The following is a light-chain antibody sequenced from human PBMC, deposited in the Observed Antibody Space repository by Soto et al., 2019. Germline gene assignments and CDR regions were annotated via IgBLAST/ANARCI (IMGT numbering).Light chain of an antibody. CDR3: SSYTSSSTVV. Sequence: QSALTQPASVSGSPGQSITISCTGTSSDVGGYNYVSWYQQHPGKAPKLMIYEVSYRPSGVSNRFSGSKSGNTASLTISGLQAEDEADYTCSSYTSSSTVVFGGGTKLTVL. CDR2: EVS. J-gene: IGLJ2*01. V-gene: IGLV2-14*01. CDR1: SSDVGGYNY.